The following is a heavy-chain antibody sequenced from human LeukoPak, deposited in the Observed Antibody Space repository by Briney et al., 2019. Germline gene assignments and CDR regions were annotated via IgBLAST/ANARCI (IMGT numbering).Heavy chain of an antibody. CDR3: ARRNYDILTGYYYMDV. CDR2: IKQDGSEK. CDR1: GFTFSSYW. Sequence: GGSLRLSCAASGFTFSSYWMSWVRQAPAKGLEWVANIKQDGSEKYYVDSVKGRFTSSRDNAKNSLYLQMDSLRAEDTAVYYCARRNYDILTGYYYMDVWGKGTTVTVSS. D-gene: IGHD3-9*01. J-gene: IGHJ6*03. V-gene: IGHV3-7*01.